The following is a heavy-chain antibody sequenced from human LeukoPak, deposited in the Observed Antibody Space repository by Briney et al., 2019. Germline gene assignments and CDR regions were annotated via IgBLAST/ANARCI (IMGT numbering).Heavy chain of an antibody. CDR2: ILYDGTNK. CDR1: GFTFNNYG. Sequence: GGSLRLSCVASGFTFNNYGMHWVRHAPGKGLEWVAVILYDGTNKNYADSVKGRFTISRDNSKNTLYLQMNSLRAEDTAVYYCAKDRGYCSSASCYKPADYWGQGTLLTVSS. V-gene: IGHV3-30*18. J-gene: IGHJ4*02. CDR3: AKDRGYCSSASCYKPADY. D-gene: IGHD2-2*02.